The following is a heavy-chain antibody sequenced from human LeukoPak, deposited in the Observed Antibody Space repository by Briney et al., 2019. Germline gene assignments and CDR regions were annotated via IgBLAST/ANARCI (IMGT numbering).Heavy chain of an antibody. CDR2: IKQDGNEK. CDR3: ARDTLGEGEDANYAVYYFDY. V-gene: IGHV3-7*01. J-gene: IGHJ4*02. D-gene: IGHD4/OR15-4a*01. CDR1: GFTFRAYW. Sequence: GGSLRLSCAASGFTFRAYWMSWVGQAPGKGLEWVANIKQDGNEKYYVDSVKGRFTISRDNAKNSLDLQMNSLRAEDTAVYYCARDTLGEGEDANYAVYYFDYWGQGTPVTVSS.